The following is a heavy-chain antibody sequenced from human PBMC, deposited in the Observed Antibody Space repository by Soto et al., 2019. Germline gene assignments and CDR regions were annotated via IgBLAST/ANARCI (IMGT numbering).Heavy chain of an antibody. J-gene: IGHJ6*02. D-gene: IGHD4-4*01. CDR1: GYTFTGCY. CDR2: INPNSGGT. Sequence: ASVKVSCKASGYTFTGCYMHWVRQAPGQGLEWMGWINPNSGGTNYAQKFQGRVTMTRDTSISTAYMELSRLRSDDTAVYYCARAMTTVTTAVIGMDVWGQGTTVTVSS. CDR3: ARAMTTVTTAVIGMDV. V-gene: IGHV1-2*02.